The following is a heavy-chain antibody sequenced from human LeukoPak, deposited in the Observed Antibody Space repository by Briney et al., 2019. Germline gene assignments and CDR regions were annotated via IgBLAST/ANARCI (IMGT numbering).Heavy chain of an antibody. Sequence: SETLSLTCTVSGGSISSYYWSWIRQPPGKGLEWIGYIYYSGSTNYNPSLKSRVTISVDTSKNQFSLKLSSVTAVDTAVYYCARGRYLMGWFDPWGQGTLVTVSS. J-gene: IGHJ5*02. CDR2: IYYSGST. CDR3: ARGRYLMGWFDP. CDR1: GGSISSYY. D-gene: IGHD2-8*01. V-gene: IGHV4-59*01.